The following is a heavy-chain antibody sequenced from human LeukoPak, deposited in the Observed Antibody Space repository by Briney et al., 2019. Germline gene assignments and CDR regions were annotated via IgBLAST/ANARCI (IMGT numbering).Heavy chain of an antibody. CDR2: ISYDARNK. CDR1: GFTITRYA. J-gene: IGHJ4*02. D-gene: IGHD4-17*01. CDR3: AKDLHGDYDN. V-gene: IGHV3-30*18. Sequence: GGSLRLSCAVPGFTITRYAMHWVRQAPGKGLEWVALISYDARNKFYADSVKGRFTISRDNSKNTLYLQMNSLRDEDTAVYYCAKDLHGDYDNWGQGTLVTVSS.